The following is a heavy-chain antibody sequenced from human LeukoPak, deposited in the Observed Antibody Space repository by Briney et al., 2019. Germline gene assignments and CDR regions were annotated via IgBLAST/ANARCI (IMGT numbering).Heavy chain of an antibody. CDR1: RFTFSSYR. Sequence: GGSLRLSCAASRFTFSSYRMNWVRQAPGKGLEWVSSISSSGSYIYYADSVKGRFTISRDNAKNSLYLQMKSLRDEDTAVYFCARGGDYFGSGTLLDYYMDVWGRGTAVTISS. V-gene: IGHV3-21*01. D-gene: IGHD3-10*01. CDR3: ARGGDYFGSGTLLDYYMDV. J-gene: IGHJ6*03. CDR2: ISSSGSYI.